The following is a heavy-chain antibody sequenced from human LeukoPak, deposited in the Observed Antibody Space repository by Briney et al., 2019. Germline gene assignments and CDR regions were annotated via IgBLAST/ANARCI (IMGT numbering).Heavy chain of an antibody. D-gene: IGHD2/OR15-2a*01. V-gene: IGHV1-46*01. J-gene: IGHJ4*02. CDR1: GYMFTVYY. Sequence: ASVKVSCKTSGYMFTVYYLHWVRQAPGQGLEWMGMISPTGGTTRFSQKYQGRITMTRDMSTSTVYMDLSSLRSEDTAVYYCAREMRSSKALDYWGQGTLVTVSS. CDR3: AREMRSSKALDY. CDR2: ISPTGGTT.